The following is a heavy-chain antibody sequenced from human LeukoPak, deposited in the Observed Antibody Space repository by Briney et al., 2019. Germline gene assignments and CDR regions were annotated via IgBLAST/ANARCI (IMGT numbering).Heavy chain of an antibody. Sequence: GGSLRLSCGASGYTFSDYTMNWVRQAPGKGLEWVSYISSTGSLKYYADSVKGRFTISRDNVRNSLYLQMNSLRVDDTAVYYCARDGAPRTDYWGQGTLVTVSS. D-gene: IGHD3-16*01. V-gene: IGHV3-48*04. J-gene: IGHJ4*02. CDR2: ISSTGSLK. CDR3: ARDGAPRTDY. CDR1: GYTFSDYT.